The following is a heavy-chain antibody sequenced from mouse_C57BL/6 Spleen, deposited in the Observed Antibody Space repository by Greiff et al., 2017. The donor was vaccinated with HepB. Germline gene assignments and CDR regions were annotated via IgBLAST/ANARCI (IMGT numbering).Heavy chain of an antibody. CDR2: IYPGDGDT. J-gene: IGHJ2*01. CDR3: ARGSQLGRDY. Sequence: VHLVESGAELVKPGASVKISCKASGYAFSSYWMNWVKQRPGKGLEWIGQIYPGDGDTNYNGKFKGKATLTADKSSSTAYMQLSSLTSEDSAVYFCARGSQLGRDYWGQGTTLTVSS. V-gene: IGHV1-80*01. CDR1: GYAFSSYW. D-gene: IGHD4-1*02.